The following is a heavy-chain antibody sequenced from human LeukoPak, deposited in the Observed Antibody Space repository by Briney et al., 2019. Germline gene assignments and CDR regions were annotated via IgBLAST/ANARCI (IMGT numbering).Heavy chain of an antibody. CDR2: IGGSSSHT. J-gene: IGHJ4*02. D-gene: IGHD6-19*01. Sequence: GGSLRLSCAASGFTFSSYSMIWVRKAPGKGLEWVSAIGGSSSHTYYAGSVKGRFTISRDNSKNTLYLQMSSLRVEDTAVYYCAKQVPGQWLTPTSDWGQGTLVTVSS. CDR3: AKQVPGQWLTPTSD. V-gene: IGHV3-23*01. CDR1: GFTFSSYS.